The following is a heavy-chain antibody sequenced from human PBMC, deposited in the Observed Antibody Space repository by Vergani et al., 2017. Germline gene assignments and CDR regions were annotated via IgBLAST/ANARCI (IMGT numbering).Heavy chain of an antibody. V-gene: IGHV4-31*11. D-gene: IGHD6-25*01. CDR1: GGSISSGDHC. CDR2: IVYSGTT. CDR3: ARVDTXVPATSHFYYIDV. J-gene: IGHJ6*03. Sequence: QVQLQESGPGVVKTSQTLPLTCAVSGGSISSGDHCWTWIRQRPGKGLEWIGYIVYSGTTYDNPSLRSRLTISVDTSQNQFSLKLRSVTAADTAVYYCARVDTXVPATSHFYYIDVWGKGTTVVVSS.